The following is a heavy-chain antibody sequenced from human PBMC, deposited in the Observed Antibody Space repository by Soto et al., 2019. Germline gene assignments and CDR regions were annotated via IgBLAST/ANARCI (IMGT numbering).Heavy chain of an antibody. J-gene: IGHJ3*02. V-gene: IGHV4-59*01. D-gene: IGHD2-2*01. CDR1: GGSISSYY. Sequence: SETLSLTCTVSGGSISSYYWSWIRQPPGKGLEWIGYIYYSGSTNYNPSLKSRVTISVDTSKNQFSLKLSSVTAADTAVYYCARGPSTTYAFDIWGQGTMVT. CDR3: ARGPSTTYAFDI. CDR2: IYYSGST.